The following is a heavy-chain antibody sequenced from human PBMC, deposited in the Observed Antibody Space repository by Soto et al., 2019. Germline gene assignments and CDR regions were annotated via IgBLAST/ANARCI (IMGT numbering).Heavy chain of an antibody. Sequence: SGPTLVNPTQTLTLTCTFSGFSLNSNGMCVNWIRQPPGKALEWLALIDWDDDKYYSTSLKTRLTISRDTSKNQVVLTMTNMGPVDTATYYCAQTSALPLGYPHGMDVWGQGATVTVSS. CDR2: IDWDDDK. V-gene: IGHV2-70*13. CDR1: GFSLNSNGMC. J-gene: IGHJ6*02. CDR3: AQTSALPLGYPHGMDV. D-gene: IGHD7-27*01.